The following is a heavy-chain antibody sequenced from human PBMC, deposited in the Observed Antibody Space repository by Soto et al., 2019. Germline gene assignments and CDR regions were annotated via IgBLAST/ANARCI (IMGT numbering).Heavy chain of an antibody. V-gene: IGHV3-11*06. CDR3: AREKVVGIDSGWFGDQNGYYGMDV. Sequence: GGSLRLSCAASGFTFSDYYMSWIRQAPGKGLEWVSYISSSSSYTNYADSVKGRFTISRDNAKNSLYLQMNSLRAEDTAVYYCAREKVVGIDSGWFGDQNGYYGMDVWGQGTTVTVSS. J-gene: IGHJ6*02. CDR2: ISSSSSYT. D-gene: IGHD3-10*01. CDR1: GFTFSDYY.